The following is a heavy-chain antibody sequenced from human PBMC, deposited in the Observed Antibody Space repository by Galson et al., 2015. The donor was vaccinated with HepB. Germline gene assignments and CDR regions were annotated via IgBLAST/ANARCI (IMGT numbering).Heavy chain of an antibody. CDR1: GFTFSSYS. V-gene: IGHV3-21*01. J-gene: IGHJ6*02. Sequence: SLRLSCAASGFTFSSYSMNWVRQAPGKGLEWVSSISSSSSYIYYADSVKGRFTISRDNAKNSLYLQMNSLRAEDTAVYYCARDGGVRGDPTHYYYYGMDVWGQGTTVTVSS. CDR2: ISSSSSYI. D-gene: IGHD3-10*01. CDR3: ARDGGVRGDPTHYYYYGMDV.